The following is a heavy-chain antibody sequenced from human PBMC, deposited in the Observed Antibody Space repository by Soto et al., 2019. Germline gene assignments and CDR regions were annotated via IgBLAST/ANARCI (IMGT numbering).Heavy chain of an antibody. CDR1: GGSISSYY. CDR3: ARKDRGFDY. V-gene: IGHV4-59*01. Sequence: SETLSLTCTVSGGSISSYYWSWIRQPPGKGLEWIGYIYYSGGTSYNPSLKSRVTISVDTSKNQFSLKLSSVTAADTAVYHCARKDRGFDYWGQGALVTVSS. J-gene: IGHJ4*02. D-gene: IGHD3-10*01. CDR2: IYYSGGT.